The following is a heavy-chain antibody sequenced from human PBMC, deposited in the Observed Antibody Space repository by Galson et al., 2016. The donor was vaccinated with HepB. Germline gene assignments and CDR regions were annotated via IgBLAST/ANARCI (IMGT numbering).Heavy chain of an antibody. CDR3: AKDMARRGGVAVAGTQVA. D-gene: IGHD6-19*01. J-gene: IGHJ5*02. CDR2: ITWDGGRK. Sequence: SLRLSCAASGFTFDDYAMHWVRQAPGEGLEWVSGITWDGGRKVYVDSVRGRFTISRDNAMNSLYLEMNTLTTEDTALYYCAKDMARRGGVAVAGTQVAWGQGTLVIVSS. CDR1: GFTFDDYA. V-gene: IGHV3-9*01.